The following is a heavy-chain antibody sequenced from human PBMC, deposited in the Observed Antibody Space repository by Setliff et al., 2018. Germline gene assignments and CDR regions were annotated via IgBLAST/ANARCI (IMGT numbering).Heavy chain of an antibody. Sequence: GESLKISCKSSGYTFTNYWIGWVRQMPGKGLEWMGIIYPDDSDARYSPSSRGQVTISVDKSISTAYLQWSSLKASDTAMYYCASSSGSSSNDAFDIWGQGTTVTVSS. CDR2: IYPDDSDA. D-gene: IGHD1-26*01. CDR1: GYTFTNYW. CDR3: ASSSGSSSNDAFDI. J-gene: IGHJ3*02. V-gene: IGHV5-51*01.